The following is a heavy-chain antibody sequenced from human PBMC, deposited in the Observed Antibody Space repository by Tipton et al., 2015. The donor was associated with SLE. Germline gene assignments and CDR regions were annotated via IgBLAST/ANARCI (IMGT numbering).Heavy chain of an antibody. CDR3: ARENNYAYYMDV. J-gene: IGHJ6*03. CDR1: GFTFSFCT. CDR2: ISRSSDHI. D-gene: IGHD3-16*01. V-gene: IGHV3-21*01. Sequence: SLRLSCAASGFTFSFCTMNWVRQAPGKGLEWVSSISRSSDHIYHADSLKGRITISRDNARSILYLQMNSLRAGDTAAYYCARENNYAYYMDVWGKGTTVTVSS.